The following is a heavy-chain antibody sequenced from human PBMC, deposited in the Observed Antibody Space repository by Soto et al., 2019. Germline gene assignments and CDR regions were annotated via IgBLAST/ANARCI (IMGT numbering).Heavy chain of an antibody. CDR3: CYDSSGYYYNYYYGMDV. V-gene: IGHV3-15*01. J-gene: IGHJ6*02. CDR2: IKSKTDGGTT. D-gene: IGHD3-22*01. Sequence: GGSLRLSCAASGFTFSNAWMSWVRQSPGKGLEWVGRIKSKTDGGTTDYAAPVKGRFTISRDDSKNTLYLQMNSLKTEDTAVYYCCYDSSGYYYNYYYGMDVWGQGTTVTVSS. CDR1: GFTFSNAW.